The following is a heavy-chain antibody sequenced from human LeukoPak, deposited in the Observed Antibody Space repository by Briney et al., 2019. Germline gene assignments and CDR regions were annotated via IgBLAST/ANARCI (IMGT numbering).Heavy chain of an antibody. Sequence: SETLSLTCAVYGGSFSGYYWSWIRQPPGKGLEWIGEINHSGSTNYNPSLKSRVTISVDTSKNQFSLKLSSVTAADTAVYYCARDKRDYDILTGYYSLDAFDICGQGTMVTVSS. CDR1: GGSFSGYY. J-gene: IGHJ3*02. CDR2: INHSGST. CDR3: ARDKRDYDILTGYYSLDAFDI. V-gene: IGHV4-34*01. D-gene: IGHD3-9*01.